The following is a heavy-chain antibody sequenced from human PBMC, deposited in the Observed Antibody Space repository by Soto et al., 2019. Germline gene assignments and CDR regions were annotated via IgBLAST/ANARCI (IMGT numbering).Heavy chain of an antibody. CDR2: IYHSGST. CDR1: GGSISSSNW. CDR3: ARALEVQLAGNWFDP. Sequence: SETLSLTCAVSGGSISSSNWWSWVRQPPGKGLEWVGEIYHSGSTNYNPSLKSRVTISVDKSKNQFSLKLSSVTAADTAVYYCARALEVQLAGNWFDPWGQGTLVTVSS. J-gene: IGHJ5*02. V-gene: IGHV4-4*02. D-gene: IGHD6-6*01.